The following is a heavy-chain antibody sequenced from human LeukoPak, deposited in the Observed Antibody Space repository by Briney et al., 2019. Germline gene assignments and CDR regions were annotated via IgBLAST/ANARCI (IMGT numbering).Heavy chain of an antibody. J-gene: IGHJ4*02. D-gene: IGHD3-10*01. CDR2: INEHGSIT. Sequence: LAGGSLRLSCAASGFTFSSYWMHWVRQVPGKGLVWVARINEHGSITDYADSVKDRFTVSRDNAWNTLYLQMNSLRAEETAVYYCARDVAGSGSLWGQGTLITVSS. CDR3: ARDVAGSGSL. CDR1: GFTFSSYW. V-gene: IGHV3-74*01.